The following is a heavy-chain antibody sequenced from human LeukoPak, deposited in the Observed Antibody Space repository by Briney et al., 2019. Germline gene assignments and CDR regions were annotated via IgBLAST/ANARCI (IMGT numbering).Heavy chain of an antibody. CDR2: IKQDGSQK. D-gene: IGHD2-21*01. J-gene: IGHJ4*02. Sequence: PGGSPRLSCAASGFTFSNYWVSWVRQAPGKGLEWVANIKQDGSQKYYGDSVKGRFTISRDNAKNSLYLQMNSLRVEDTAVYYCVREEYGDHLWWWGQGTPVTVSS. CDR3: VREEYGDHLWW. V-gene: IGHV3-7*01. CDR1: GFTFSNYW.